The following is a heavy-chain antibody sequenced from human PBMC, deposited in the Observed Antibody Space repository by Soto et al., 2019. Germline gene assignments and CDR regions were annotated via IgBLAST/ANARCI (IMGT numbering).Heavy chain of an antibody. CDR2: INSDGSST. J-gene: IGHJ4*02. CDR3: VRTSLVVAAATREDY. CDR1: GFTFSSYW. V-gene: IGHV3-74*01. D-gene: IGHD2-15*01. Sequence: GGSLRLSCAASGFTFSSYWMHWVRQAPGKGLVWVSRINSDGSSTSYADSVKGRFTISRDNAKNTFYLQMNILRAEDTAVYYCVRTSLVVAAATREDYWGQGTLVTVSS.